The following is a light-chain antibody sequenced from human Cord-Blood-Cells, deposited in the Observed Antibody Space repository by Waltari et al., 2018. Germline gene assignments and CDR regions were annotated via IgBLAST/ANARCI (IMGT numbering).Light chain of an antibody. CDR3: CSYAGSSTYV. CDR2: EGS. J-gene: IGLJ1*01. V-gene: IGLV2-23*01. CDR1: SSDVGSYNL. Sequence: QSALTQPASVSGSPGQSITISCTGTSSDVGSYNLFSWYQQHPGKAPKLMIYEGSKRPSGCSNRFSGSKSGNTASLTISGLQAEDEADYYCCSYAGSSTYVFGTGTKVTVL.